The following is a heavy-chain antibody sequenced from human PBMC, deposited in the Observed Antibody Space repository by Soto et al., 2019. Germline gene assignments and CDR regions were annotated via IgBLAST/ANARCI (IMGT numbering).Heavy chain of an antibody. CDR1: GGSVSGHY. J-gene: IGHJ5*02. D-gene: IGHD6-6*01. Sequence: QVQLQQWGAGLLRPWQTLSLSCAVYGGSVSGHYWNWIRQPPGKGLEWIGAISQNGDTNYNPSLKSPVTLAGDTSKDPIAMYKSTVNAEDTAVYYCARGVRHAASSTGIATRPFSRGRFWFDTWGQGTPVPASS. V-gene: IGHV4-34*01. CDR2: ISQNGDT. CDR3: ARGVRHAASSTGIATRPFSRGRFWFDT.